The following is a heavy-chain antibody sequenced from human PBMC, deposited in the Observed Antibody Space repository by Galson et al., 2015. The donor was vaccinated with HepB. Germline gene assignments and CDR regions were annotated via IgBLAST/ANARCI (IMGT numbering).Heavy chain of an antibody. CDR2: ISTYNGNT. V-gene: IGHV1-18*04. J-gene: IGHJ5*02. CDR1: GYTFTSYG. CDR3: ARDHSWAAAGTSNWFDP. Sequence: QSGAEVKKPGASVKVSCKAPGYTFTSYGISWVQQAPGQGLEWVGWISTYNGNTNYAQKFQGRVTMITDTSTSTAYLELRSLLSDDTAVYYCARDHSWAAAGTSNWFDPWGQGTLVIVSS. D-gene: IGHD6-13*01.